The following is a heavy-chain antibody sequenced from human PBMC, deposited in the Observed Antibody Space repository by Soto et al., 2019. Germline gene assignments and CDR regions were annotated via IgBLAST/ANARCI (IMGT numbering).Heavy chain of an antibody. V-gene: IGHV1-2*04. D-gene: IGHD1-26*01. J-gene: IGHJ5*02. Sequence: GASVKVSCXASGYTFTGYYMHWVRQAPGQGLEWMGWINPNSGGTNYAQKFQGWVTMTRDTSISTAYMELSRLRSDDTAVYYCARDRGGSYRFWFDPWGQGTLVTVSS. CDR1: GYTFTGYY. CDR2: INPNSGGT. CDR3: ARDRGGSYRFWFDP.